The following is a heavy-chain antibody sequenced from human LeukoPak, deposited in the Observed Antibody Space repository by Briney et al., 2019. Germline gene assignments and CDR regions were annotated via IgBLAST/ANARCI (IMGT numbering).Heavy chain of an antibody. CDR1: GGTFFSYA. Sequence: GASVKVSCKASGGTFFSYAISWVRQAPGQGLERMGGIIPIFGTANYAQKFQGRVTITADESTSTAYMELSSLRSEDTAVYYCARNIYGDGYNEFDYWGQGTLVTVSS. CDR2: IIPIFGTA. CDR3: ARNIYGDGYNEFDY. D-gene: IGHD5-24*01. J-gene: IGHJ4*02. V-gene: IGHV1-69*01.